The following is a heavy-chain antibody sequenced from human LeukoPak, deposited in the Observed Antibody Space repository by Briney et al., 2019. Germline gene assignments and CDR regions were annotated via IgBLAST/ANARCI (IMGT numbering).Heavy chain of an antibody. D-gene: IGHD5-24*01. CDR2: IYYSGST. CDR1: GGSISSYC. CDR3: ARDEMGPIDP. Sequence: SETLSLTCTVSGGSISSYCWSWIRQPPGKGLEWIGYIYYSGSTNYNPSLKSRVTISVDTSKNQFSLKLSSVTAADTAVYYCARDEMGPIDPWGQGTLVTVSS. J-gene: IGHJ5*02. V-gene: IGHV4-59*01.